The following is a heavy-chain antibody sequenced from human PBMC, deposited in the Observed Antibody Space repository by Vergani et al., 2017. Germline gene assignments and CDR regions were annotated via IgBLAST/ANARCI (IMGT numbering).Heavy chain of an antibody. D-gene: IGHD5-24*01. J-gene: IGHJ5*02. CDR3: ASGVDGYNPHDP. Sequence: EVQLVESGGGLVQPGGSLRLSCAASGFTFSSYWMSWVRQDPGKGLEWVANIKQDGSEKYYVDSVKGRFTISRDNAKNSLYLQMNSLRAEDTAVYYCASGVDGYNPHDPWGQGTLVTVSS. V-gene: IGHV3-7*02. CDR2: IKQDGSEK. CDR1: GFTFSSYW.